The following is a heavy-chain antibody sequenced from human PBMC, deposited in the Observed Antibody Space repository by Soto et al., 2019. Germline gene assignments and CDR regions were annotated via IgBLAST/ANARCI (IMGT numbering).Heavy chain of an antibody. J-gene: IGHJ5*02. CDR3: AREQQLVRWFDP. CDR1: GFTVSSYE. CDR2: ISSSGSTI. Sequence: SMRLCCAASGFTVSSYEMNWVRQAPGKGLEWVSYISSSGSTIYYADSVKGRFTISRDNAKNSLYLQMNSLRAEDTAVYYCAREQQLVRWFDPWGQGTLVTVSS. V-gene: IGHV3-48*03. D-gene: IGHD6-13*01.